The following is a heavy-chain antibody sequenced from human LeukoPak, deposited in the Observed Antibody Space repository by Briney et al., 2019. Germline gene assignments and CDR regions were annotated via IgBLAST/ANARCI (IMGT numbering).Heavy chain of an antibody. J-gene: IGHJ4*02. CDR3: ARQGAAGYYFDY. CDR2: INHSGRT. V-gene: IGHV4-34*01. Sequence: PSETLSLTCAVYSESFSGYYWSWIRQPPQKGLEWIGEINHSGRTNYNPSLKSRVTISADTSKNQFSLKLRSVSAADTAVYYCARQGAAGYYFDYWGQGTLVTVSS. D-gene: IGHD6-13*01. CDR1: SESFSGYY.